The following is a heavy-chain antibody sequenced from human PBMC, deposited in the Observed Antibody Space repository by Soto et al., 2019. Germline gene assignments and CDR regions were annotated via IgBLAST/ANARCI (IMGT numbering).Heavy chain of an antibody. CDR2: ISGSGGST. V-gene: IGHV3-23*01. J-gene: IGHJ4*02. D-gene: IGHD5-12*01. CDR1: VFTFSSYA. CDR3: VRYRLKYLGYDGYDWPLED. Sequence: GGSLNLSCAASVFTFSSYAMCWSREARAKVLEWVSAISGSGGSTYYADSVKGRFTISRDNSKNTLYLQMNSLRADDTAVYYCVRYRLKYLGYDGYDWPLEDWGQGTLVTVSS.